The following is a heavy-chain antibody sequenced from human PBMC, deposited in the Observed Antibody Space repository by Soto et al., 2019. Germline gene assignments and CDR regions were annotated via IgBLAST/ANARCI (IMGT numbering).Heavy chain of an antibody. J-gene: IGHJ4*02. CDR3: AKLATVTTWGSFFDY. D-gene: IGHD4-4*01. Sequence: SGFTCSDYYMSWIRQSPGKGLEWVSYISGSGGSTYYADSVKGRFTISRDNSKNTLYLQMNSLRAEDTAVYYCAKLATVTTWGSFFDYWGQGTLVTVSS. CDR1: GFTCSDYY. V-gene: IGHV3-23*01. CDR2: ISGSGGST.